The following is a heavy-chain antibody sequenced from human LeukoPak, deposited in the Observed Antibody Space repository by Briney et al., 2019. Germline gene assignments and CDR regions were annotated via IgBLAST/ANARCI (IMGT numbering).Heavy chain of an antibody. Sequence: PGGSLRLSCAASGFTFRSYGMHWVRQAPDKGLEWVAFIRYDGNSNYYADSVKGRFTISRDNSRSTLYLQMNSLRAEDTAVYYCAKEEVISGNHGVYFDYWGQGTLVTVSS. D-gene: IGHD3-22*01. CDR3: AKEEVISGNHGVYFDY. CDR2: IRYDGNSN. CDR1: GFTFRSYG. J-gene: IGHJ4*02. V-gene: IGHV3-30*02.